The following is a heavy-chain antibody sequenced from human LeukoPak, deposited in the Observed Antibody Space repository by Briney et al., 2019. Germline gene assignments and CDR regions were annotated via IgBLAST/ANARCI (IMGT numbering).Heavy chain of an antibody. J-gene: IGHJ6*03. Sequence: PGGSLRLSCAASGFTFSSYSMNWVRQAPGKGLEWVSYISSSSSTIYYADSVKGRFTISRDNAKNSLYLQMNSLRAEDTAVYYCARVSATKVVAATHYYYYMDVWGKGTTVTVSS. CDR3: ARVSATKVVAATHYYYYMDV. V-gene: IGHV3-48*04. CDR2: ISSSSSTI. CDR1: GFTFSSYS. D-gene: IGHD2-15*01.